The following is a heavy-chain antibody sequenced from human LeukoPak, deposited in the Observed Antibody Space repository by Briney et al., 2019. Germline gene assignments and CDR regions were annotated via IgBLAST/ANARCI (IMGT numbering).Heavy chain of an antibody. J-gene: IGHJ6*02. Sequence: SETLSLTCSVSGGSISNYYRIWIRQPPGKGLEYIGNLNVGGINDYNHSLKSRVTISINWSMNQFSLEMSSVTAADTAVYYCATMVRGAPFWYGVDVWGQGTTVTVSS. CDR1: GGSISNYY. V-gene: IGHV4-59*01. D-gene: IGHD3-10*01. CDR3: ATMVRGAPFWYGVDV. CDR2: LNVGGIN.